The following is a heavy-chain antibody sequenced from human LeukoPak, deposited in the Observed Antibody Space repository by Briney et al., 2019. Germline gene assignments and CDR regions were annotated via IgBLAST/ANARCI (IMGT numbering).Heavy chain of an antibody. Sequence: GGSLRLSCAASGFTFSTYAMHWVRQAPGKGLEWVSSISSSSSYIYYADSVKGRFTISRDNAKNSLYLQMNSLRAEDTAVYYCAKGVGYCSGGSCQQFDYWGQGTLVTVSS. J-gene: IGHJ4*02. D-gene: IGHD2-15*01. CDR3: AKGVGYCSGGSCQQFDY. CDR2: ISSSSSYI. V-gene: IGHV3-21*04. CDR1: GFTFSTYA.